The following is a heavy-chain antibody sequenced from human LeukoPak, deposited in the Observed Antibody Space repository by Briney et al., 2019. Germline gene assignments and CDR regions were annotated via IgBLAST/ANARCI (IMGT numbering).Heavy chain of an antibody. CDR3: TRRRAYNYFAY. D-gene: IGHD2-2*02. Sequence: GGSLRLSCTGSGFTFGDYAMSWFRQAPGKGLEWVGSIRSKDYGGSTEYAASVKGRFTNSRDDSNSVAYLQMGSLKSEDTGVYYCTRRRAYNYFAYWGQGTLVTVSS. V-gene: IGHV3-49*03. J-gene: IGHJ4*02. CDR1: GFTFGDYA. CDR2: IRSKDYGGST.